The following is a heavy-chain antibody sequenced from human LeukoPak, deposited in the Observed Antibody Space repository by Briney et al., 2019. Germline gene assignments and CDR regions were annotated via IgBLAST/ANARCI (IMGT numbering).Heavy chain of an antibody. CDR3: ARSEQWLVYYFDY. CDR2: IYHSGST. V-gene: IGHV4-38-2*02. D-gene: IGHD6-19*01. Sequence: KPSETLSLTCTVSGYSISSGYYWGWIRQPPGKGLEWIGSIYHSGSTYYNPSLKSRVTISVDTSKNQFSLKLSSVTAADTAVYYCARSEQWLVYYFDYWGRGTLVTVSS. J-gene: IGHJ4*02. CDR1: GYSISSGYY.